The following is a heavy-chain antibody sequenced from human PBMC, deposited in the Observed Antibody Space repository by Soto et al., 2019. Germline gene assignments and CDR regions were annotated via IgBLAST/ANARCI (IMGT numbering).Heavy chain of an antibody. J-gene: IGHJ6*03. Sequence: QVQLVESGGGVVQAGRSLRLSCAASGVTFISYGMHWVRQAPGKGLVWVAFIWYDGGNKYYADSVKGRFTISRDNFKNTVYLQMNSLSDEDTAVYYCARDGQRAYDMDVWGQGTTVTVSS. CDR2: IWYDGGNK. CDR3: ARDGQRAYDMDV. V-gene: IGHV3-33*01. CDR1: GVTFISYG.